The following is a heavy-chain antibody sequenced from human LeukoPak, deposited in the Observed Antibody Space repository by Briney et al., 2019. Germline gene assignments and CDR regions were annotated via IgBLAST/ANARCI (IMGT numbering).Heavy chain of an antibody. CDR2: INPNSDGT. CDR1: GYTFTGYY. J-gene: IGHJ6*02. D-gene: IGHD6-19*01. CDR3: ARTTGYNSGWWVGHYGMDV. V-gene: IGHV1-2*02. Sequence: ASVKVSCKASGYTFTGYYIHWVRQAPGQGLEWMGWINPNSDGTNYAQKFQGRVTMTRDTSISTAYMELSRLRSDDTAVYYCARTTGYNSGWWVGHYGMDVWGQGTTVTVPS.